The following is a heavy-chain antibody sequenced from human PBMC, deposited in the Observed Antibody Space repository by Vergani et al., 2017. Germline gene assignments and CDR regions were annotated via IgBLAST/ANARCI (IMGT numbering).Heavy chain of an antibody. CDR1: GCSISSGSYY. Sequence: QVQLQESGPGLVKPSETLSLTCTVSGCSISSGSYYWSWIRQPAGKGLEWIGRIYTSGSTNYNPSLKSRVTISVNTSKNQFSLKLSSVTAADTAVYYCARGPPSSWIRSVPFDYWGQGTLVTVSS. CDR3: ARGPPSSWIRSVPFDY. V-gene: IGHV4-61*02. CDR2: IYTSGST. J-gene: IGHJ4*02. D-gene: IGHD6-13*01.